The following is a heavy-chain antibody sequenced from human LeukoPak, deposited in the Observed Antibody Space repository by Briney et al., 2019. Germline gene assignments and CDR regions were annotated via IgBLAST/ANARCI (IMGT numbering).Heavy chain of an antibody. CDR3: AGTSTPYCSSTSCSQENWFDP. D-gene: IGHD2-2*01. CDR1: GGSISSSSYY. Sequence: SETLSLTCTVSGGSISSSSYYWGWIRQPPGKGLEWIGSIYYSGSTYYNPSLKSRVTISVDTSKNQFSLKLSSVTAADTAVYYCAGTSTPYCSSTSCSQENWFDPWGQGTLVTVSS. V-gene: IGHV4-39*01. J-gene: IGHJ5*02. CDR2: IYYSGST.